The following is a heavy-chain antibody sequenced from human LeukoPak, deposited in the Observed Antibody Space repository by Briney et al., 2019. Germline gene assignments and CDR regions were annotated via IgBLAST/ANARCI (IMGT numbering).Heavy chain of an antibody. CDR2: IYSGGST. D-gene: IGHD3-3*01. J-gene: IGHJ6*02. CDR3: ARDRPISRYYYGMDV. CDR1: GFTFSSYW. Sequence: PGGSLRLSCAASGFTFSSYWMSWVRQAPGKGLEWVSVIYSGGSTYYADSVKGRFTISRDNSKNTLYLQMNSLRAEDTAVYYCARDRPISRYYYGMDVWGQGTTVTVSS. V-gene: IGHV3-66*01.